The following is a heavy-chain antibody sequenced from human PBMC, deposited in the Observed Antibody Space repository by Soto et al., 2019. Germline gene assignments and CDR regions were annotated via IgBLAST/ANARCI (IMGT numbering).Heavy chain of an antibody. Sequence: AQKFQGRVTMTRDTSTSTVYMELSSLRSEDTAVYYCARSNGYSSSWPDYWGQGTLVTVSS. CDR3: ARSNGYSSSWPDY. D-gene: IGHD6-13*01. V-gene: IGHV1-46*01. J-gene: IGHJ4*02.